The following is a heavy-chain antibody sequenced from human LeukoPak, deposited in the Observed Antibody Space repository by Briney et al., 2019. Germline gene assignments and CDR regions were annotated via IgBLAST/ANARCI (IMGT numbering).Heavy chain of an antibody. CDR1: GLTFSSSW. CDR3: ARDLAYSRLGY. J-gene: IGHJ4*02. CDR2: TNPDGNKK. Sequence: GGSLRLSCAVSGLTFSSSWMDWVRQAPGKGLEWVASTNPDGNKKYSADSVKGRFTISRDNAENSLYLQMNSLRVEDTAFYYCARDLAYSRLGYWGQGMLVTVSS. V-gene: IGHV3-7*01. D-gene: IGHD5-18*01.